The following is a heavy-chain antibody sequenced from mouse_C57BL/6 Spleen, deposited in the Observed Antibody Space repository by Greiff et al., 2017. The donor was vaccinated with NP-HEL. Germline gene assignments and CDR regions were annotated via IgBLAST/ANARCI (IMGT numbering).Heavy chain of an antibody. CDR3: ARVGVYDGYYGAMDY. CDR2: IYSGSGNT. D-gene: IGHD2-3*01. CDR1: GYTFTDYY. J-gene: IGHJ4*01. V-gene: IGHV1-76*01. Sequence: QVQLKESGAELVRPGASVKLSCKASGYTFTDYYLNWVKQRPGQGLEWIARIYSGSGNTYYNEKLKGNATLTAQKSSSTAYMQLSSLTSEDSAVYFCARVGVYDGYYGAMDYWGQGTSVTVSS.